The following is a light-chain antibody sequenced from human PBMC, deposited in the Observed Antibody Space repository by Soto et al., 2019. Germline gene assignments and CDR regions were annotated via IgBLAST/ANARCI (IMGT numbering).Light chain of an antibody. CDR1: QSVSSY. CDR3: QQRGNWPRP. V-gene: IGKV3-11*01. J-gene: IGKJ1*01. CDR2: DAS. Sequence: EIVLRQSPATVALCPGERATLSCRASQSVSSYLAWYQQKLGQAPRLLIYDASKRATGIPARFSGSGSGTDFTLTISNLEPEDFAVYYCQQRGNWPRPFGQGTKVDIK.